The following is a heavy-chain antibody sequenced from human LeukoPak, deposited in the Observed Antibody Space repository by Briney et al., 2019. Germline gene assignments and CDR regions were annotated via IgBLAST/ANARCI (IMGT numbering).Heavy chain of an antibody. CDR1: GGSISNYY. CDR2: IYYSGNT. V-gene: IGHV4-31*03. D-gene: IGHD3-10*01. J-gene: IGHJ4*02. CDR3: ARMSGSGLTDY. Sequence: PSETLSLTCTVSGGSISNYYWSWIRQHPGKGLEWIGYIYYSGNTYYNPSLESRIIVSIDTSKSQFSLKLSSVTAADTAFYYCARMSGSGLTDYWGQGALVTVSS.